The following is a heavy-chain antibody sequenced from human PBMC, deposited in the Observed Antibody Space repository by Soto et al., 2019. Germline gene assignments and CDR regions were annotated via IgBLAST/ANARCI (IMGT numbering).Heavy chain of an antibody. Sequence: QVQLVQSGVEVEKPGASVKVSCKASGYTFTSYGISWVRQAPGQGLEWMGWISAYNGNTNYAQKFQGRVTMTTDTSTSTAYMELRSLRFDATAVYYFARDVPTVTTGGPDYCGQGTLVTVSS. D-gene: IGHD4-17*01. CDR2: ISAYNGNT. J-gene: IGHJ4*02. V-gene: IGHV1-18*01. CDR3: ARDVPTVTTGGPDY. CDR1: GYTFTSYG.